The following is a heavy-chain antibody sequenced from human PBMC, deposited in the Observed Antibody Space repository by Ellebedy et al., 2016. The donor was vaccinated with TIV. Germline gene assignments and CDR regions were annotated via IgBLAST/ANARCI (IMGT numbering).Heavy chain of an antibody. V-gene: IGHV4-30-4*01. J-gene: IGHJ3*02. CDR1: GGSISSGDYY. Sequence: MPSETLSLTCTDSGGSISSGDYYWSWIRQPPGKGLEWIGYIYYSGSTYYNPSLKSRVTISVDTSKNQFSLKLSSVTAADTAVYYCARGRPDFWSGYEDAFDIWGQGTMVTVSS. D-gene: IGHD3-3*01. CDR2: IYYSGST. CDR3: ARGRPDFWSGYEDAFDI.